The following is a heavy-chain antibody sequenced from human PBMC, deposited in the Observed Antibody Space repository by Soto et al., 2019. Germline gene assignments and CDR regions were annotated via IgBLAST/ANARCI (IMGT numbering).Heavy chain of an antibody. CDR3: ARDPKDAAADAKRGGMEV. CDR2: IIPILGIA. D-gene: IGHD6-13*01. V-gene: IGHV1-69*04. J-gene: IGHJ6*02. Sequence: ASVKVSCKASGGTFSSYTISCVRQAPGQGLEWMGRIIPILGIANYAQKFQGRVTITADESTSTAYMELSSLRSEDTAVYYCARDPKDAAADAKRGGMEVWGQGTTVTVSS. CDR1: GGTFSSYT.